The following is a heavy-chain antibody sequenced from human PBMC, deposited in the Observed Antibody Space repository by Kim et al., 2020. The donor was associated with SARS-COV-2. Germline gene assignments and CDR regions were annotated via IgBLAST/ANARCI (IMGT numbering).Heavy chain of an antibody. V-gene: IGHV3-53*01. J-gene: IGHJ4*02. CDR1: GFTVSSNY. D-gene: IGHD6-13*01. CDR2: IYSGGST. Sequence: GGSLRLSCAASGFTVSSNYMSWVRQAPGKGLEWVSVIYSGGSTYYADSVKGRFTISRDNSKNTLYLQMNSLRAEDTAVYYCARERGTAAAGTGGTVWGQGTLVTVSS. CDR3: ARERGTAAAGTGGTV.